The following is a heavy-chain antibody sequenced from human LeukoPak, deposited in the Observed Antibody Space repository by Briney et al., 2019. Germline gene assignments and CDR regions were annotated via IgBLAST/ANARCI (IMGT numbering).Heavy chain of an antibody. D-gene: IGHD5-24*01. J-gene: IGHJ4*02. CDR2: IKYDEIEK. Sequence: GGSLRLSCVASGFKFSDYWVSWVRQTPVKGLEWVANIKYDEIEKNYVDSVRGRFTISRDNAKNAVHLEMNSLRAEDTGVYYCGRGDGYLVDHWGQGTLVTVST. CDR1: GFKFSDYW. V-gene: IGHV3-7*01. CDR3: GRGDGYLVDH.